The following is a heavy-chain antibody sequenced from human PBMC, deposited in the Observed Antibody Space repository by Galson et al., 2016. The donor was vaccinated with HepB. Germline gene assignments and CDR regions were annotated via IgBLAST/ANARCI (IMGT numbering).Heavy chain of an antibody. D-gene: IGHD3-10*01. J-gene: IGHJ6*02. CDR2: IKPDRGVA. Sequence: SVKVSCKASGYTFTAYYVHWVRQAPGQGLEYMGRIKPDRGVAKPAQKFQGRVTMARDTPINPSYMELSRLTSDDTAVYYCARNWAPTPRWTLGRGEDHYYIMDVWGQGTTATVSS. CDR3: ARNWAPTPRWTLGRGEDHYYIMDV. V-gene: IGHV1-2*06. CDR1: GYTFTAYY.